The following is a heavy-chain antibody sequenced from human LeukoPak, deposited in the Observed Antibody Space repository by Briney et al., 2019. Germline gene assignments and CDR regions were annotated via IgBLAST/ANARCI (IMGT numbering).Heavy chain of an antibody. CDR1: GFTFSDYY. CDR3: AELGITMIGGV. J-gene: IGHJ6*04. Sequence: PGGSLRLSCVASGFTFSDYYMSWIRQAPGKGLEWISYISGSGSIIYYADSVKGRFTISRDNAKNSLYLQMNSLRAEDTAVYYCAELGITMIGGVWGKGTTVTISS. V-gene: IGHV3-11*04. D-gene: IGHD3-10*02. CDR2: ISGSGSII.